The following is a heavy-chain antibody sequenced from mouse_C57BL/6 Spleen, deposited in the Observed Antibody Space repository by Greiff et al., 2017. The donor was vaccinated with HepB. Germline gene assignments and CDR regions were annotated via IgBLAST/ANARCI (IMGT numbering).Heavy chain of an antibody. Sequence: QVQLQQSGPGLVQPSQSLSITCTVSGFSLTSYGVHWVRQSPGKGLEWLGVIWSGGSTDYNAAFISRLSISKDNSKSQVFFKMNSLQADDTAIYYCARSHHYYAMDYWGQGTSVTVSS. CDR2: IWSGGST. CDR1: GFSLTSYG. CDR3: ARSHHYYAMDY. J-gene: IGHJ4*01. V-gene: IGHV2-2*01.